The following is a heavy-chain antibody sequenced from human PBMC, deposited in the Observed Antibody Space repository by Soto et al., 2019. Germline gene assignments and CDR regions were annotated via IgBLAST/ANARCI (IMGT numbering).Heavy chain of an antibody. CDR2: IYYSGST. J-gene: IGHJ4*02. CDR1: GGSISSGGYY. Sequence: KPSETLSLTCTVSGGSISSGGYYWSWIRQHPGKGLEWIGYIYYSGSTYYNPSLKSRVTISVDTSKNQFSLKLSSVTAAETAVYYCASARSWYQKFDYWGQGTLVTVSS. CDR3: ASARSWYQKFDY. V-gene: IGHV4-31*03. D-gene: IGHD6-13*01.